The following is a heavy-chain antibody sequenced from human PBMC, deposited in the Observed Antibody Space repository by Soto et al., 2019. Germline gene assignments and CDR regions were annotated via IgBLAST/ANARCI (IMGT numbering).Heavy chain of an antibody. J-gene: IGHJ3*02. CDR1: GFNFSSYE. CDR2: ISSSGSTI. V-gene: IGHV3-48*03. Sequence: GGSLRLSCAASGFNFSSYEMNWVRQAPGKGLEWVSYISSSGSTIYYADSVKGRFTISRDNAKNSLYRQMNSLRAEDTAVYYCARGSGRWLQYDAFDIWGQGTMVTVAS. CDR3: ARGSGRWLQYDAFDI. D-gene: IGHD1-26*01.